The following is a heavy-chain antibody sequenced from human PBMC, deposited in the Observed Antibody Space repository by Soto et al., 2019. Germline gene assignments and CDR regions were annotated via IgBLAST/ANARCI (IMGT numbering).Heavy chain of an antibody. CDR1: GGTFSTSS. V-gene: IGHV1-69*13. J-gene: IGHJ4*02. CDR2: IIPIFTRT. CDR3: ARDVVRSTAGDS. Sequence: GASVKVSCKASGGTFSTSSFVWVRRGPGQGLEWMGGIIPIFTRTNFAQKFQGRVTFSADESTRTTYMELRSLTSEDTAIYYCARDVVRSTAGDSWGQGTLVTVSS. D-gene: IGHD2-15*01.